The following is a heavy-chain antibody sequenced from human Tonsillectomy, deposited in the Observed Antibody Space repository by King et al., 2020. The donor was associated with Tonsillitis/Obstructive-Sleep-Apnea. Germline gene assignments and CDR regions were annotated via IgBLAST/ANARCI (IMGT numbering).Heavy chain of an antibody. J-gene: IGHJ4*02. CDR2: ISWKSGII. CDR3: AKDIHLRSGYSSGFVY. CDR1: GFTFDDYA. Sequence: VQLVESGGGLVQPGRSLRLSCAASGFTFDDYAMHWVRQAPGKGLEWVPGISWKSGIIGYADSVKGRFTISRDNAKNSRFLQMNSLRAEDTALYYCAKDIHLRSGYSSGFVYWGPGTLVTVSS. D-gene: IGHD5-18*01. V-gene: IGHV3-9*01.